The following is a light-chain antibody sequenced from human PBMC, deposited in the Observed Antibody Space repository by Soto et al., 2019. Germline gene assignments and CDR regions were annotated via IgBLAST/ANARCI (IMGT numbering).Light chain of an antibody. CDR3: QHYNSYSEA. CDR1: QTVSSS. V-gene: IGKV1-5*03. Sequence: DMQMTQSPSTLSVSVGERVTITCRASQTVSSSLAWYQQKPGKAPRLLIYRASTRASGIPARFSGSESGTEFTLTISSLQPDDFAAYYCQHYNSYSEAFGQGTKVDIK. CDR2: RAS. J-gene: IGKJ1*01.